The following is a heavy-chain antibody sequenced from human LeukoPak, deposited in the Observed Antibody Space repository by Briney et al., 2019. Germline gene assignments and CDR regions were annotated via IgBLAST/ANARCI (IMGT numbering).Heavy chain of an antibody. CDR3: TRDATRTGWFDP. CDR1: GDSVSSNGAA. CDR2: TYYRSKWFT. J-gene: IGHJ5*02. Sequence: SQTLSLTCAISGDSVSSNGAAWNWNRQSPSRGLEWLGRTYYRSKWFTDYAVSMRSRITVNPDTSKNQISLQLNSMTPEDTAIYYCTRDATRTGWFDPWGQGTLVTVSS. V-gene: IGHV6-1*01. D-gene: IGHD1-14*01.